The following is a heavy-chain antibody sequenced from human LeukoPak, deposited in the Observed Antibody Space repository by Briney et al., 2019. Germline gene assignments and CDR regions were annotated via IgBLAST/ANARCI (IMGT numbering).Heavy chain of an antibody. CDR3: AREVGATADYYYGMDV. J-gene: IGHJ6*02. D-gene: IGHD1-26*01. CDR1: GGSISSGDYY. CDR2: IYYSGST. V-gene: IGHV4-30-4*01. Sequence: SETLSLTCTVSGGSISSGDYYWSWIRRPPGKGLEWIGYIYYSGSTYYNPSLKSRVTISVDTSKNQFSLKLSSVTAADTAVYYCAREVGATADYYYGMDVWGQGTTVTVSS.